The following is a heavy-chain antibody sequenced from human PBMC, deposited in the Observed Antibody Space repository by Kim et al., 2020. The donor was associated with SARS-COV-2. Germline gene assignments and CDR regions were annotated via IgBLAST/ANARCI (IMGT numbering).Heavy chain of an antibody. CDR2: INTNTGKP. V-gene: IGHV7-4-1*02. Sequence: ASVKVSCKASGYTFTSQAINWVRQAPGQGLQWMGWINTNTGKPKYAQGFTGRFVFSLDTSVTTAYLLINSLKADDTAVYYCAREGPGTIFGVVTYYFDDW. CDR1: GYTFTSQA. J-gene: IGHJ4*01. D-gene: IGHD3-3*01. CDR3: AREGPGTIFGVVTYYFDD.